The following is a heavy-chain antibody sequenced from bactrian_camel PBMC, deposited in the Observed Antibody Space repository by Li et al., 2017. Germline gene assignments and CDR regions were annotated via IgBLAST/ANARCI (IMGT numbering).Heavy chain of an antibody. J-gene: IGHJ4*01. CDR1: GYTGGRYC. Sequence: HVQLVESGGGSVQSGGSLRLSCAVSGYTGGRYCMAWFRQAPGKEREGVASIDYTGTTTYADSVKGRFTTSKNNAKNTLFLEMNSLKPEDTAMYYCAADDKVWQCRLGAREYSYWGRGTQVTVS. CDR2: IDYTGTT. CDR3: AADDKVWQCRLGAREYSY. V-gene: IGHV3S55*01. D-gene: IGHD1*01.